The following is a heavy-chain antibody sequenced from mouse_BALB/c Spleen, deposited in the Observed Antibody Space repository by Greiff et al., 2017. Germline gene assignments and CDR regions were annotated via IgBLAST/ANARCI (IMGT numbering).Heavy chain of an antibody. J-gene: IGHJ2*01. CDR3: AREGRKGTPDY. CDR2: IRNKANGYTT. Sequence: EVQLQQSGGGLVQPGGSLRLSCATSGFTFTDYYMSWVRQPPGKALEWLGFIRNKANGYTTEYSASVKGRFTISRDNSQSILYLQMNTLRAEDSATYYCAREGRKGTPDYWGQGTTLTVSS. V-gene: IGHV7-3*02. CDR1: GFTFTDYY.